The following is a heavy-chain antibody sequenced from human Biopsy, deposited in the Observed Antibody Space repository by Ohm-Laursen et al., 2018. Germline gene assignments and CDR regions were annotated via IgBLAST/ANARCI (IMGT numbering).Heavy chain of an antibody. D-gene: IGHD5-12*01. J-gene: IGHJ6*02. Sequence: GTLSLTCAVSGYSVTNDYYWGWIRQPPGKGLEWIGNIYYDGITYYNPSLKSRVAMSVHTSNNQFSLRLTYVTAADTAVYYCARVAGGYAYYYGMDVWGQGTTVIVSS. V-gene: IGHV4-38-2*01. CDR1: GYSVTNDYY. CDR2: IYYDGIT. CDR3: ARVAGGYAYYYGMDV.